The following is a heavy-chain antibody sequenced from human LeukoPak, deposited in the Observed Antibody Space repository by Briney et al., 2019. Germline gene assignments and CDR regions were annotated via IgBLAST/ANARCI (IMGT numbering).Heavy chain of an antibody. J-gene: IGHJ4*02. CDR2: IRQDGREK. V-gene: IGHV3-7*01. CDR3: ATDRRSYLEN. Sequence: PGGSLRLSCTASGFTLGDYVMSWVRQAPGKGLEWVGNIRQDGREKFYADSVKGRFTISRDNTKNTLFLQLNSLTTEDTALYFCATDRRSYLENWGQGTLLTVSS. CDR1: GFTLGDYV.